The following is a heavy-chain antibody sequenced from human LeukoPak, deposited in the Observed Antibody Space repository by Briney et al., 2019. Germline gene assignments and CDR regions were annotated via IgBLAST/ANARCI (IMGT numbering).Heavy chain of an antibody. V-gene: IGHV3-15*01. J-gene: IGHJ6*03. Sequence: GGSLRLSCAASGFTFDKAWMTWVRQAPGKGLEWVGRIKSKIHGGTIDYAAPVKGRFTISRDNSKNTLYLQMNSLKGDDTAVYYCAKDSAFYYIDVWGKGTTVIISS. D-gene: IGHD3-10*01. CDR3: AKDSAFYYIDV. CDR1: GFTFDKAW. CDR2: IKSKIHGGTI.